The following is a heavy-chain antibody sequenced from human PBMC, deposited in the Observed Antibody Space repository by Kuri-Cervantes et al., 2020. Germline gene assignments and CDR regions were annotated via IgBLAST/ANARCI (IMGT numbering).Heavy chain of an antibody. Sequence: SETLSLTCTVSGGSISSSSYYWGWIRQPPGKGLEWIGSIYYGGSTYYNPSLKSRVTISVDTSKNQFSLKLSSVTAADTAVYYCARQGGWNYYYGMDVWGQGITVTVSS. CDR1: GGSISSSSYY. V-gene: IGHV4-39*01. CDR2: IYYGGST. D-gene: IGHD1-1*01. CDR3: ARQGGWNYYYGMDV. J-gene: IGHJ6*02.